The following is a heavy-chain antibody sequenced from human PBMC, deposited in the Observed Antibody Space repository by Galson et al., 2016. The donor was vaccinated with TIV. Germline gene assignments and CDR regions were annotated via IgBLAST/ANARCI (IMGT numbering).Heavy chain of an antibody. V-gene: IGHV5-10-1*01. CDR1: GYRFTSYW. CDR2: IDPTDSYT. CDR3: AGGVSSGSAWLDP. D-gene: IGHD3-10*01. Sequence: QSGAEVKKPGESLRISCKGSGYRFTSYWINWVRQMPGKGLEWMGRIDPTDSYTNYSPSFQGHVTISADKSSTTAYLQWSSLKASDTAIYYCAGGVSSGSAWLDPWGPGTPVSVSS. J-gene: IGHJ5*02.